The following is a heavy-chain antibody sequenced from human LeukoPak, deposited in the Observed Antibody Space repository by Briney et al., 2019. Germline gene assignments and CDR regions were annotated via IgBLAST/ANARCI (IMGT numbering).Heavy chain of an antibody. Sequence: PGGSLRLSCAASGFTFSSYAMSWVRQAPGKGLEWVSHISGSGGSTYYADSVKGRFTISRDNSKDTLYLEMNSLRAEDTAVYYCAKSGDCTTSTIICYNNLFDTWGQGTLVTVSS. J-gene: IGHJ5*02. CDR1: GFTFSSYA. CDR2: ISGSGGST. CDR3: AKSGDCTTSTIICYNNLFDT. V-gene: IGHV3-23*01. D-gene: IGHD2-2*02.